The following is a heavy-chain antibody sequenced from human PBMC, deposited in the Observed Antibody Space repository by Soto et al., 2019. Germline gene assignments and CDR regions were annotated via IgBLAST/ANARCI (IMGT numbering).Heavy chain of an antibody. CDR1: GGSFSGYY. J-gene: IGHJ6*03. D-gene: IGHD6-6*01. Sequence: SETLSLTCAVYGGSFSGYYWSWIRQPPGKGLEWIGEINHSGSTNYNPSLKSRVTISVDTSKNQFSLKLSSVTAADTAVYYCARARYSSSSSDYYYMDVWGKGTTVTVSS. CDR2: INHSGST. V-gene: IGHV4-34*01. CDR3: ARARYSSSSSDYYYMDV.